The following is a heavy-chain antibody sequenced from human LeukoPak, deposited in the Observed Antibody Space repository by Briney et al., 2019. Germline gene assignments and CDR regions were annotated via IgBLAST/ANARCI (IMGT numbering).Heavy chain of an antibody. CDR3: ARGINYYDSSGYYFSTRSYYYYMDV. D-gene: IGHD3-22*01. Sequence: SETLSLTCSVSGASLSPHYWSWVRQAPGKGLEWIGYIYFNGSTNYNPSLKSRVTISVDTSKNQFSLKLSSVTAADTAVYYCARGINYYDSSGYYFSTRSYYYYMDVWGKGTTVTISS. CDR1: GASLSPHY. V-gene: IGHV4-59*11. J-gene: IGHJ6*03. CDR2: IYFNGST.